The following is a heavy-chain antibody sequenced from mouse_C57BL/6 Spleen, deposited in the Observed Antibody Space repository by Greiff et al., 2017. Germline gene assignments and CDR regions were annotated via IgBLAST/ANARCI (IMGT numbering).Heavy chain of an antibody. Sequence: VQLQQPGAELVKPGASVKLSCKASGYTFTSYWMQWVKQRPGQGLEWIGEIDPSDSYTNYNQKFKGKATLTVDTSSRPAYMQLSSLTSEDSAVYYCERGGRVDYWGQGTTLPVSS. CDR2: IDPSDSYT. CDR3: ERGGRVDY. CDR1: GYTFTSYW. D-gene: IGHD1-1*01. J-gene: IGHJ2*01. V-gene: IGHV1-50*01.